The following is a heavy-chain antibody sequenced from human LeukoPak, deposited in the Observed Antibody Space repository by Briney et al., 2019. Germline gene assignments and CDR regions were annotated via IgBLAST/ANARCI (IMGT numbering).Heavy chain of an antibody. D-gene: IGHD3-9*01. V-gene: IGHV1-46*01. CDR3: ARDGDILTGYYPFDY. Sequence: ASVKVSCTASGYTFINYYIHWVRQAPGQGLEWMGTINPSGGSSNYAQKFQGRVTMTRDTSTNTVYMELSSLRSEDTAVYYCARDGDILTGYYPFDYWGQGTLVTVSS. J-gene: IGHJ4*02. CDR1: GYTFINYY. CDR2: INPSGGSS.